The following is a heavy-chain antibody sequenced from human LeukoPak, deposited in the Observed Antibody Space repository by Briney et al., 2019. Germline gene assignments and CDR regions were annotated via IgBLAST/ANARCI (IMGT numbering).Heavy chain of an antibody. V-gene: IGHV1-18*01. J-gene: IGHJ4*02. CDR2: ISAYYGNT. CDR3: ARDRVLSYCSGGSCYFGY. Sequence: ASVKVSCKASGYTFTSYGISWVRQAPGQGLEWMGWISAYYGNTNYAQKLQGRVTMTTDTSTSTAYMELRSLRSDDTAVYYCARDRVLSYCSGGSCYFGYWGQGTLVTVSS. CDR1: GYTFTSYG. D-gene: IGHD2-15*01.